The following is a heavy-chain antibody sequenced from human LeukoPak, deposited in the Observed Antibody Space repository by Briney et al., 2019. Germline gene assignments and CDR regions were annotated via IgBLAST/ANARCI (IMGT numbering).Heavy chain of an antibody. CDR2: IYYSGST. Sequence: ETLSLICTVSCGYISRYYWSWIRTPPWTGLEWIGYIYYSGSTNYNPSLKSRVTISVDTSKNQFSLKLSSVTAADTAVYYCARNVDYDFWSGYYWFDPWGQGTLVTVSS. CDR3: ARNVDYDFWSGYYWFDP. CDR1: CGYISRYY. D-gene: IGHD3-3*01. V-gene: IGHV4-59*01. J-gene: IGHJ5*02.